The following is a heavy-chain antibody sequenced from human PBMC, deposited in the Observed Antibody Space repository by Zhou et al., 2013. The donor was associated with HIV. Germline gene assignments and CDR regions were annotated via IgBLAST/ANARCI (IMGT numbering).Heavy chain of an antibody. D-gene: IGHD2-15*01. CDR2: IIPRFGTT. V-gene: IGHV1-69*14. CDR3: ARGPYYSTTSGGRLDI. Sequence: QVQVVQSGAEVKKPGSSVKVSCEASEGTFISYAISWVRQAPGQGLQWMGGIIPRFGTTNYAQKFQGRVTITADKSTSIAYLELRSLRSEDTALYYCARGPYYSTTSGGRLDIWGQGTMVIVSS. CDR1: EGTFISYA. J-gene: IGHJ3*02.